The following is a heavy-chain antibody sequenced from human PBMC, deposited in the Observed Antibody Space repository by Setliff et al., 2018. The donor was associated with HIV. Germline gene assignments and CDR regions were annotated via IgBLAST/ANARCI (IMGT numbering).Heavy chain of an antibody. CDR2: TKQDGSGK. Sequence: PGGSLRLSCGTSGFTFTSYWMSWVRQSPGKGLEWVANTKQDGSGKYYVDSVKGRFTISRDNAKNSLYLLMNSLRAEDTAVYYCARGHYSSSSGWGQGTLVTVSS. V-gene: IGHV3-7*03. D-gene: IGHD6-6*01. CDR3: ARGHYSSSSG. CDR1: GFTFTSYW. J-gene: IGHJ4*02.